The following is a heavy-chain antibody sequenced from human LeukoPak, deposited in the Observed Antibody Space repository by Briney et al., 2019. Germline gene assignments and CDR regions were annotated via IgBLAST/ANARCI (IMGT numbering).Heavy chain of an antibody. CDR2: ISDSGVST. J-gene: IGHJ4*02. D-gene: IGHD4-23*01. V-gene: IGHV3-23*01. CDR1: GFTFSSYG. CDR3: AKDLGYGGNPPVYFDY. Sequence: GGSLRLSCAASGFTFSSYGMNWVRQAPGKGLEWVSAISDSGVSTYYADSVKGRFTVSRDNSKNTLYLQMNSLRAEDTAVYYCAKDLGYGGNPPVYFDYWGQGTLVTVSS.